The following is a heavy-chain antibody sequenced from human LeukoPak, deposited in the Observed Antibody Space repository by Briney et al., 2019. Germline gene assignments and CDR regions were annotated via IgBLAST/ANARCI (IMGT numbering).Heavy chain of an antibody. CDR1: GFTFSSYN. CDR3: ARDSNPYCSGGSCTAFDI. D-gene: IGHD2-15*01. V-gene: IGHV3-21*01. J-gene: IGHJ3*02. Sequence: GGSLRLSCAASGFTFSSYNMNWVRQAPGKGLEWVSSISTSSSYIYYADSVKGRFTISRDNAKNSLYLQMNSLRAEDTAVYYCARDSNPYCSGGSCTAFDIWGQGTMVTVSS. CDR2: ISTSSSYI.